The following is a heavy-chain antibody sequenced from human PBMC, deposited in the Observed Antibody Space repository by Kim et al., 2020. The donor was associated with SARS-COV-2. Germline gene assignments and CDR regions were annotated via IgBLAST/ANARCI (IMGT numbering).Heavy chain of an antibody. CDR3: ARELSGWFDP. CDR2: IYYSGST. D-gene: IGHD3-3*01. V-gene: IGHV4-31*03. Sequence: SETLSLTCTVSGGSISSGGYYWSWIRQHPGKGLEWIGYIYYSGSTYYNPSLKSRVTISVDTSKNEFSLKLSSVTAADTAVYYCARELSGWFDPWGQGTLVTVSS. CDR1: GGSISSGGYY. J-gene: IGHJ5*02.